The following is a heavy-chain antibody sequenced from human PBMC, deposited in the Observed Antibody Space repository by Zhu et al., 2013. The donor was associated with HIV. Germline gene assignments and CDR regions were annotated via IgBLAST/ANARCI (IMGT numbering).Heavy chain of an antibody. CDR2: MNPNSGNT. Sequence: QVQLVQSGAEVKKPGASVKVSCKASGYTFTSYDINWVRQATGQGLEWMGWMNPNSGNTGYAQKFQGRVTMTRNTSISTAYMELSSLRSEDTAVYYCARGGSVVVVAATFYHGVSIWGQGTLVTVSS. V-gene: IGHV1-8*01. CDR3: ARGGSVVVVAATFYHGVSI. J-gene: IGHJ4*02. CDR1: GYTFTSYD. D-gene: IGHD2-15*01.